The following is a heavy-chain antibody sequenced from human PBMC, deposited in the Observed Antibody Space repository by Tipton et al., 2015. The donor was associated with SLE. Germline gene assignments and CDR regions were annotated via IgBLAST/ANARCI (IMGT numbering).Heavy chain of an antibody. CDR1: GFTFDDYA. V-gene: IGHV3-43D*04. CDR2: ISWDGGST. D-gene: IGHD3-3*01. Sequence: SLRLSCAASGFTFDDYAMHWVRQAPGKGLEWVSLISWDGGSTYYADSVKGRFTISRDNSKNSLYLQMNSLRAEDTAVYYCAREHWSGYWGQGTLVTVSS. J-gene: IGHJ4*02. CDR3: AREHWSGY.